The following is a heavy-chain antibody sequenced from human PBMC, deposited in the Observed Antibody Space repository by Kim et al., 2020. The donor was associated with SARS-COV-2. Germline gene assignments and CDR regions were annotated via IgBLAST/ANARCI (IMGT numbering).Heavy chain of an antibody. Sequence: GGSLRLSCAASGFTFSSYGMHWVRQAPGKGLEWVAVIWYDGSNKYYADSVKGRFTISRDNSKNTLYLQMNSLRAEDTAVYYCARGTVVVPADYWGQGTLVTVSS. D-gene: IGHD2-2*01. CDR1: GFTFSSYG. CDR2: IWYDGSNK. V-gene: IGHV3-33*01. J-gene: IGHJ4*02. CDR3: ARGTVVVPADY.